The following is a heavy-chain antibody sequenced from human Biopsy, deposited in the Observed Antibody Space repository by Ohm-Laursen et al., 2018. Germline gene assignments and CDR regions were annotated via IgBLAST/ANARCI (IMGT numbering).Heavy chain of an antibody. CDR3: ARGSGSGFYFDQ. CDR2: IYAGATT. V-gene: IGHV3-66*01. CDR1: GISFSRSA. Sequence: GSLRLSCTASGISFSRSAMNWVRQAPGKGLEWVSVIYAGATTYYPDSVKGRFTISRDNSRNTVYLQMDSLRGEDTAVYFCARGSGSGFYFDQWGQGTLVIVSS. D-gene: IGHD2-15*01. J-gene: IGHJ4*02.